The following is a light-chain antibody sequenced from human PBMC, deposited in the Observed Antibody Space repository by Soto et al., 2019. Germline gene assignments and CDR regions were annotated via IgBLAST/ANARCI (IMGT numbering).Light chain of an antibody. CDR1: QSVNSSY. V-gene: IGKV3-20*01. J-gene: IGKJ3*01. CDR3: QQYGSSPFT. Sequence: ETVMTQSPATLSVSPGERATLSCRASQSVNSSYLAWYQQKPGQAPRLLIYGASSRATGIPDRFRGRGSATDFTLTINRLEPEDFAVYYCQQYGSSPFTFGPGTKVDI. CDR2: GAS.